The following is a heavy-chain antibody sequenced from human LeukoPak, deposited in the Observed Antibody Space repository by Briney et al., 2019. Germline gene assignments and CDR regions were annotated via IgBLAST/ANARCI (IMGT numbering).Heavy chain of an antibody. J-gene: IGHJ4*02. V-gene: IGHV4-59*01. D-gene: IGHD3-22*01. CDR3: ARHYSDSSAYFKY. Sequence: SETLSLTCTVSGGSISGYYWSWIRQPPGKGLEWIGYIYYRGSTNYNPSLKSRVTISVDTSKNQFSLKLSSVTAAVTAVYYCARHYSDSSAYFKYWGQGTLVTVSS. CDR1: GGSISGYY. CDR2: IYYRGST.